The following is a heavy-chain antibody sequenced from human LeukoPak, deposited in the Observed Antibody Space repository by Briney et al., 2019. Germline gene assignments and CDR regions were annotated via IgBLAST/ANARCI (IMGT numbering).Heavy chain of an antibody. J-gene: IGHJ6*03. CDR3: AREVGYYDYVWGSYRRTYYYYYMDV. D-gene: IGHD3-16*02. CDR2: IYYSGST. Sequence: SETLSLTCTVSGGSISSYYWSWIRQPPGKGLEWIGYIYYSGSTNYNPSLKSRVTISVDTSKNQFSLKLSSVTAADTVVYYCAREVGYYDYVWGSYRRTYYYYYMDVWGKGTTVTVSS. V-gene: IGHV4-59*01. CDR1: GGSISSYY.